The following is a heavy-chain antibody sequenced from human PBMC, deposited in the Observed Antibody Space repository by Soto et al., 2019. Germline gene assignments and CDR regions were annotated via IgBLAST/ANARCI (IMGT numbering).Heavy chain of an antibody. J-gene: IGHJ5*02. CDR3: ARGSWMGYCSGGSCHPPGWFDP. Sequence: QVQLVQSGAEVKKPGASVKVSCKASGYTFTSYDINWVRQATGQGLEWMGWMNPNSGNTGYAQKFQGRVTMTRNTSISTAYMELSSLRSEDTAVYYCARGSWMGYCSGGSCHPPGWFDPWGQGTLVTVSS. V-gene: IGHV1-8*01. D-gene: IGHD2-15*01. CDR2: MNPNSGNT. CDR1: GYTFTSYD.